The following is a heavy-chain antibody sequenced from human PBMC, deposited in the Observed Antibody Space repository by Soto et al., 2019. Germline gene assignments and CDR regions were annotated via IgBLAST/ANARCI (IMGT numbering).Heavy chain of an antibody. CDR2: ITGGGGGRT. CDR3: AKQPASIRTFDY. D-gene: IGHD2-2*01. CDR1: VFTFTNYA. J-gene: IGHJ4*02. V-gene: IGHV3-23*01. Sequence: GGSTRPSCAASVFTFTNYAMNWVRQDPGKGLEWVSTITGGGGGRTNYADSVKGRFTISRDSSKNTLYLQMNSLRAEDTAVYYCAKQPASIRTFDYWGQGALVTVSS.